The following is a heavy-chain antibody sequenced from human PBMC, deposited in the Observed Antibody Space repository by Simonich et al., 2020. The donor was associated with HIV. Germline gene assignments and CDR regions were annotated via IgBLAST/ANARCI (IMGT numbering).Heavy chain of an antibody. D-gene: IGHD6-19*01. J-gene: IGHJ4*02. CDR2: ISSRGSTI. CDR1: GFTFSSYE. V-gene: IGHV3-48*03. CDR3: ASHVSSGWRNYCDY. Sequence: EVQLVESGGGLVQPGGSLRLSCAASGFTFSSYEMNWVRQAPGKGMGWVSYISSRGSTIYYTDSGKGRFTISRDNAKNSLYLQMNSLRAEDTAVYYCASHVSSGWRNYCDYWGQGTLVTVSS.